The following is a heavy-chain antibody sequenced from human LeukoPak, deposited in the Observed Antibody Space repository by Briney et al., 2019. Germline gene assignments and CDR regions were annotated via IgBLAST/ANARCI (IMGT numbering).Heavy chain of an antibody. Sequence: GGSLRLSCAASGFTFSSYAMPWVRQAPGKGLEWVAVISYDGSNKYYADSVKGRFTISRDNSKNTLYLQMNSLRAEDTAVYYCAREFSRRYYDSSGYTLGWFDPWGQGTLVTVSS. V-gene: IGHV3-30-3*01. J-gene: IGHJ5*02. CDR2: ISYDGSNK. CDR3: AREFSRRYYDSSGYTLGWFDP. D-gene: IGHD3-22*01. CDR1: GFTFSSYA.